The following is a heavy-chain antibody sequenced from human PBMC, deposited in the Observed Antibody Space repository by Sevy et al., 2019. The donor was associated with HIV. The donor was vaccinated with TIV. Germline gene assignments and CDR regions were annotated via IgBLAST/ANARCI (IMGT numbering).Heavy chain of an antibody. V-gene: IGHV3-23*01. CDR3: ASVGATKSFDY. Sequence: GGSLRLSCAASGFTFSSYGMTWVRKAPGKGLEWVSDISGSGGSTYYADSVKGRFTISRDNSKNTLYLQMNSLRAEDTAVYYCASVGATKSFDYWGQGTLVTVSS. J-gene: IGHJ4*02. CDR1: GFTFSSYG. D-gene: IGHD1-26*01. CDR2: ISGSGGST.